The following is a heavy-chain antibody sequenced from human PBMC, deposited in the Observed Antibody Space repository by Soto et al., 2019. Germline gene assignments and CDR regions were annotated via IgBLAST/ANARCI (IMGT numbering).Heavy chain of an antibody. J-gene: IGHJ4*02. CDR2: IYYSGST. V-gene: IGHV4-59*08. CDR1: GGTISSWY. CDR3: ARRYGSAIDY. D-gene: IGHD1-26*01. Sequence: QVQLQESGPGLVKPSETLSLTCTVSGGTISSWYWSWIRQPPGKGLEWIGYIYYSGSTNCNPSLKSRVTMSVDTSKIQFSLKLSSVTAADTAVYYCARRYGSAIDYWGQGTLVTVSS.